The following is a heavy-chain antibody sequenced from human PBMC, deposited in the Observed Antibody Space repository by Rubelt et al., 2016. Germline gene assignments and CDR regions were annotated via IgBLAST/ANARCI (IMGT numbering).Heavy chain of an antibody. D-gene: IGHD6-19*01. CDR2: IYHSGST. J-gene: IGHJ4*02. CDR3: ARDHSSGWYLEGFFDY. CDR1: GYSISSGYY. V-gene: IGHV4-38-2*02. Sequence: QVQLQQWGAGLLKPSETLSLTCTVSGYSISSGYYWGWIRQPPGKGLEWIGSIYHSGSTYYNPSLKSRVTISVDTSKNPFSRKLSSVTAADTAVYYCARDHSSGWYLEGFFDYWGQGTLVTVSS.